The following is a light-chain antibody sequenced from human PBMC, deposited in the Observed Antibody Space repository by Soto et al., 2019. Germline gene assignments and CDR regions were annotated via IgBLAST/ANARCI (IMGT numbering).Light chain of an antibody. V-gene: IGKV3-20*01. Sequence: DIVLTQSPGTLSLSPGERTTLSCRASQSISRYLAWYQQKPGQGPRLLIYGASSRATGTPDRFSGSGSGTDFTLTINRLEPEDFALYYCQQYGSSPPTFGQGTKVDI. CDR2: GAS. J-gene: IGKJ1*01. CDR3: QQYGSSPPT. CDR1: QSISRY.